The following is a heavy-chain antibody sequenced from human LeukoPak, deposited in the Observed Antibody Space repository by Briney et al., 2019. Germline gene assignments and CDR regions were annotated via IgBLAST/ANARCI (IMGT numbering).Heavy chain of an antibody. Sequence: PSETLSLTCTVSGGSISSGDFYWSWIRQPPGMGLGWIVYIYYSGSTYYNPSLKSRVTISVDTSKNQFSLKLSSVTAADTAVYSCAKQWLRNAFDIWGQGTMVTVSS. J-gene: IGHJ3*02. CDR3: AKQWLRNAFDI. V-gene: IGHV4-30-4*08. CDR1: GGSISSGDFY. CDR2: IYYSGST. D-gene: IGHD3-22*01.